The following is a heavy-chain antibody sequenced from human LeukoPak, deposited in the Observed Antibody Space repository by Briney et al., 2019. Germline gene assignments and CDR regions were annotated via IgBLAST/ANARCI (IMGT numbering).Heavy chain of an antibody. V-gene: IGHV4-30-4*01. CDR1: GGSISSGDYY. Sequence: SETLSLTCTVSGGSISSGDYYWSWIRQPPGKGLEWIGYMYYSGSTYYNPSLKSRATISVDTSKNQFSLKLSSVTAADTAVYYCARPYYYDSRIDPWGQGTLVTVSS. CDR2: MYYSGST. CDR3: ARPYYYDSRIDP. J-gene: IGHJ5*02. D-gene: IGHD3-22*01.